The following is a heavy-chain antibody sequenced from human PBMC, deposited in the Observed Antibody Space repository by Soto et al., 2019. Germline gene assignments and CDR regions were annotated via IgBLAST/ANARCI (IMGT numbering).Heavy chain of an antibody. CDR1: GFTVTSNG. J-gene: IGHJ4*01. CDR3: ARDSGYGAGNSVNHYIDY. V-gene: IGHV3-23*01. Sequence: GGSLRLSCGVSGFTVTSNGVSWVRQAPGKGLEWVSAISPNGQGIWYADSVKGRFTISRDISRNTVFLQMDSLRAEDTAVYYCARDSGYGAGNSVNHYIDYWGHGTLVTVSS. D-gene: IGHD3-10*01. CDR2: ISPNGQGI.